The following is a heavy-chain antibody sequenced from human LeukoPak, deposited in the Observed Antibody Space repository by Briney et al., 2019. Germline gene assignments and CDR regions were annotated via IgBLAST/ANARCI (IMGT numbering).Heavy chain of an antibody. CDR1: GFTFSSFA. CDR2: ISYDGNNN. Sequence: TGGSLRLSCAASGFTFSSFAVHWVRQAPGKGLEWVALISYDGNNNYYADSVRGRFTISRDNSKNTLYLQMNSLRAEDTAVYYCASRPNRYTGAWDYWGQGTLVTVSS. J-gene: IGHJ4*02. D-gene: IGHD1-1*01. CDR3: ASRPNRYTGAWDY. V-gene: IGHV3-30-3*01.